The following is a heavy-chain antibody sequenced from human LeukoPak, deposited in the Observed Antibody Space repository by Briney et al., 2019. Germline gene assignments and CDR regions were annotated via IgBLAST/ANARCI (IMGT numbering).Heavy chain of an antibody. CDR1: GGSISSYY. Sequence: SETLSLTCTVSGGSISSYYWSWIRQPPGKGLEYIGYIYYSGYTNYNPSLKSRDTISVDTSKNQFSLKLSSVTAADTAVYYCARETSQKGAHYMDVWGKGTTVTISS. J-gene: IGHJ6*03. CDR3: ARETSQKGAHYMDV. V-gene: IGHV4-59*01. D-gene: IGHD3-16*01. CDR2: IYYSGYT.